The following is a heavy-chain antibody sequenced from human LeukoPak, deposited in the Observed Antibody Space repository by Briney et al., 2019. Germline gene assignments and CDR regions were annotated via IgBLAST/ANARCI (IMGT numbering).Heavy chain of an antibody. D-gene: IGHD3-22*01. V-gene: IGHV4-39*07. CDR2: IYYSGST. CDR3: ARVDSSGYHSDY. CDR1: GGSISSSSYF. Sequence: SETLSLTCTVSGGSISSSSYFWGWIRQPPGKGLEWIGTIYYSGSTQYSPSLKSRVTISVDTSKNQFSLKLSSVTAADTAVYYCARVDSSGYHSDYWGQGTLVTVSS. J-gene: IGHJ4*02.